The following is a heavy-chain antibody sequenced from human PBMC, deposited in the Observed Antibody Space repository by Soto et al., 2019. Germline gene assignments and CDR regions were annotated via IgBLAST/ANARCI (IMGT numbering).Heavy chain of an antibody. D-gene: IGHD6-19*01. Sequence: EVQLVESGGGLVQPGRSQRLSCAASGFTFDDYAMHWVRQAPGKGLEWVSGISWNSGSIGYADSVKGRFTISRDNAKNSLYLQMNSLRAEDTALYYCAKDIRSGWYRVFDYWGQGTLVTVSS. CDR3: AKDIRSGWYRVFDY. CDR1: GFTFDDYA. J-gene: IGHJ4*02. CDR2: ISWNSGSI. V-gene: IGHV3-9*01.